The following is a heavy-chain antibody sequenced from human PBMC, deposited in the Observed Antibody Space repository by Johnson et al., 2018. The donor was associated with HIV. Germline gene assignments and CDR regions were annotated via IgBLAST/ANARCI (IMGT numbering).Heavy chain of an antibody. D-gene: IGHD6-19*01. J-gene: IGHJ3*02. V-gene: IGHV3-30*19. CDR3: AAGIAVAGLRGNAFDI. CDR1: GFTFSSYG. CDR2: ISYDGSNK. Sequence: QVQLVESGGGVVQPGGSLRLSCVASGFTFSSYGMHWVRQAPGKGLEWVAVISYDGSNKYYADAVKGRFTISRDNSKNTLYLQMNSLRAEDTAVYYCAAGIAVAGLRGNAFDIWGQGTMVTVSS.